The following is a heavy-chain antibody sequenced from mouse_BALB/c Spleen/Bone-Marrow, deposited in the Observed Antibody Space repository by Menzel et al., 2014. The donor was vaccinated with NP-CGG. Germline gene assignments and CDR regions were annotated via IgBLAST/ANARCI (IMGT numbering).Heavy chain of an antibody. V-gene: IGHV1-80*01. Sequence: VQLVESGAELVRPGSSVKISCKASGYAFSAYWMNWVKQRPGQGLEWIGQIYPGDGDTNYNGKFKGKATLTADKSSSTAYMQLSSLTSEDPAVYFCTRSTATFDYWGQGATLTVSS. CDR1: GYAFSAYW. J-gene: IGHJ2*01. CDR2: IYPGDGDT. D-gene: IGHD1-2*01. CDR3: TRSTATFDY.